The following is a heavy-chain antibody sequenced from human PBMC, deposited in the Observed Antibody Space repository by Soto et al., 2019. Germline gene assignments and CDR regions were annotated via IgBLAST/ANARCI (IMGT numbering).Heavy chain of an antibody. Sequence: QVQLVESGGGVVQPGRSLRLSCAASGFTFSSYAMHWVRQAPGKVREWVALISYDGSNKFYADSVKGRFTISRDNSKNTLYLQMNILRAEGTAVYYCARSIHHTVTSPLDCWGQGTLVTVSS. CDR3: ARSIHHTVTSPLDC. D-gene: IGHD4-4*01. CDR2: ISYDGSNK. V-gene: IGHV3-30-3*01. J-gene: IGHJ4*02. CDR1: GFTFSSYA.